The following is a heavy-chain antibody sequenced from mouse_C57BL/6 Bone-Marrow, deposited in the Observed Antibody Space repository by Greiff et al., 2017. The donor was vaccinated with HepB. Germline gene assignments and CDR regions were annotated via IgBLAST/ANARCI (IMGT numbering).Heavy chain of an antibody. CDR3: TRDQGYYGSSLAWFAY. Sequence: DVMLVESGGGLVKPGGSLKLSCAASGFTFSSYAMSWVRQTPEKRLEWVATISDGGSYTYYPDNVKGRFTISRDNAKNNLYLQMSHLKSEDTAMYYCTRDQGYYGSSLAWFAYWGQGTLVTVSA. CDR1: GFTFSSYA. V-gene: IGHV5-4*01. D-gene: IGHD1-1*01. J-gene: IGHJ3*01. CDR2: ISDGGSYT.